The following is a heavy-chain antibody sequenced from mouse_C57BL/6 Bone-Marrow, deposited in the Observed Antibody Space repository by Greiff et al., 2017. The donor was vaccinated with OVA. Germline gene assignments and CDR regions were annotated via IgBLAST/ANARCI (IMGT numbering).Heavy chain of an antibody. CDR2: IYPGDGDT. CDR3: AKLTDYFDY. D-gene: IGHD4-1*01. J-gene: IGHJ2*01. Sequence: QVHVKQSGPELVKPGASVKISCKASGYAFSSSWMNWVKQRPGKGLEWIGRIYPGDGDTNYNGKFKGKATLTADKSSSTAYMQLSSLTSEDSAVYFCAKLTDYFDYWGQGTTLTVSS. V-gene: IGHV1-82*01. CDR1: GYAFSSSW.